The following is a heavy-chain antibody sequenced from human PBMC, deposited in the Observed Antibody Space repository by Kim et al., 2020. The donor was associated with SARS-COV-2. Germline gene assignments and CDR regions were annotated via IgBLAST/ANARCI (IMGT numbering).Heavy chain of an antibody. Sequence: GGSLRLSCAASGFTFSNYAMSWVRQTPGKGLEWVSCISGSGASTYDADSVKGRYIISRDNSKNTLYLQMSSLRVEDTAMYYCAKDLRNYEYNRDFDFWGQGTLVIVSS. CDR1: GFTFSNYA. CDR2: ISGSGAST. CDR3: AKDLRNYEYNRDFDF. V-gene: IGHV3-23*01. D-gene: IGHD3-3*01. J-gene: IGHJ4*02.